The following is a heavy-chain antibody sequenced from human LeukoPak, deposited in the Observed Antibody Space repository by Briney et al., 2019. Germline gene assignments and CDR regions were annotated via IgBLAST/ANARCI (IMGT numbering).Heavy chain of an antibody. V-gene: IGHV3-74*01. D-gene: IGHD3-22*01. CDR3: ARDYYDSSGYSGGFDY. Sequence: HPGGSLRLSCAASGFTFSSYWMHWARQAPGKGLVWVSRINSDGSSTSYADSVKGRFTISRDNAKNTLYLQMNSLRAEDTAVYYCARDYYDSSGYSGGFDYWGQGTLVTVSS. CDR2: INSDGSST. J-gene: IGHJ4*02. CDR1: GFTFSSYW.